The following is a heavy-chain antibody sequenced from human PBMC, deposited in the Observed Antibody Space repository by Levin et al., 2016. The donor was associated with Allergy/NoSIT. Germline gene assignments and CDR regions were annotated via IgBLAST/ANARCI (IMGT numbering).Heavy chain of an antibody. CDR3: AHASGGYYYYGMDV. V-gene: IGHV3-9*01. CDR1: GFTFDDYA. CDR2: ISWNSGSI. Sequence: SLKISCAASGFTFDDYAMHWVRQAPGKGLEWVSGISWNSGSIGYADSVEGRFTISRDNAKNSLYLQMNSLRAEDTAVYYCAHASGGYYYYGMDVWGQGTTVTVSS. J-gene: IGHJ6*02. D-gene: IGHD3-10*01.